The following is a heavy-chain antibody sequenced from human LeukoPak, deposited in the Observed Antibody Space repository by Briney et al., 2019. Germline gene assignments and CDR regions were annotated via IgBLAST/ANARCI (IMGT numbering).Heavy chain of an antibody. Sequence: GGSLRLSCAASGFTFSSYGMSWVRQAPGKGLEWVSAISGSGGSTYYADSVKGRFTISRDNSKNTLYLQMNSLRAADTAVYYCARGKEPVAGSLSHFDYWGQGTLVTVSS. CDR2: ISGSGGST. J-gene: IGHJ4*02. D-gene: IGHD6-19*01. CDR1: GFTFSSYG. V-gene: IGHV3-23*01. CDR3: ARGKEPVAGSLSHFDY.